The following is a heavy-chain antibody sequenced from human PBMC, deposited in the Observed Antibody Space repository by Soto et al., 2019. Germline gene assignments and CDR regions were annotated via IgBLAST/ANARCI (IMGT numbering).Heavy chain of an antibody. Sequence: QVQLQESGPGLVKPSQTLSLICTVSGGSISSGGYYWSWIRQYPGKGLEWIGYIYYSGTSYYDPSLQSRVTISVDTSKNQFSLKLSSVTAADTAMYYCGRLWFGDGPVDCWGQGTLVTVSS. CDR1: GGSISSGGYY. CDR2: IYYSGTS. V-gene: IGHV4-31*03. J-gene: IGHJ4*02. D-gene: IGHD3-10*01. CDR3: GRLWFGDGPVDC.